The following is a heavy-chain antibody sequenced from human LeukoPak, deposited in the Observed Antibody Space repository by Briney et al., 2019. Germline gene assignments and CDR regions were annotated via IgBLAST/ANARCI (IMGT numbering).Heavy chain of an antibody. CDR2: ISSSGTTI. CDR3: ARVGLYFDY. Sequence: GGSLRLSCAASGFTFSSYEMNWVRQAPGKGLEWVSYISSSGTTIYYADSVKGRFTISRDNAENSLYLQMNSLRAEDTAVYYCARVGLYFDYWGQGTLVTVSS. CDR1: GFTFSSYE. V-gene: IGHV3-48*03. J-gene: IGHJ4*02.